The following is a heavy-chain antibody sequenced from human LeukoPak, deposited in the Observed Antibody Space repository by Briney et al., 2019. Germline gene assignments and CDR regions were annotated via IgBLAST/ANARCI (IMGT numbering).Heavy chain of an antibody. J-gene: IGHJ4*02. Sequence: SQTLSLTCTVSGGSISSGDYYWSWIRQPPGKGLEWIGYIYYSGSTYYNPSLKSRVTISVDTSKNQFSLKLSSVTAADTAVYYCAREAAAREVGFVYWGQGTLVTVSS. CDR3: AREAAAREVGFVY. D-gene: IGHD6-13*01. CDR2: IYYSGST. V-gene: IGHV4-30-4*08. CDR1: GGSISSGDYY.